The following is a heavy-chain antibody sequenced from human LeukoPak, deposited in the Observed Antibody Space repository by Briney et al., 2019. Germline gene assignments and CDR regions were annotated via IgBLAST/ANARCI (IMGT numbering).Heavy chain of an antibody. CDR1: GFRYSHYG. D-gene: IGHD3-22*01. CDR2: ISGSGAST. J-gene: IGHJ5*02. CDR3: ARGYYYDIWFDP. V-gene: IGHV3-23*01. Sequence: GGTLRLSCVASGFRYSHYGMNWVRQAPGKGLEWVSGISGSGASTYYADSVKGRFTMSRDNSKNTLYLQMNSLRAEDTALYYCARGYYYDIWFDPWGQGTLVTVSS.